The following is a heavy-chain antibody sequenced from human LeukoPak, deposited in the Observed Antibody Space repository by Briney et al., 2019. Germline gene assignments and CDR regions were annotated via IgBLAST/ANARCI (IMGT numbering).Heavy chain of an antibody. CDR3: ASEASSGQTIYYYYYGMDV. J-gene: IGHJ6*02. V-gene: IGHV1-3*01. D-gene: IGHD6-19*01. CDR1: GYTFTSYG. Sequence: ASVKVSCKASGYTFTSYGISWVRQAPGQGLEWMGWINAGNGNTKYSQKFQGRVTITRDTSASTAYMELSSLRSEDTAVYYCASEASSGQTIYYYYYGMDVWGQGTTVTVSS. CDR2: INAGNGNT.